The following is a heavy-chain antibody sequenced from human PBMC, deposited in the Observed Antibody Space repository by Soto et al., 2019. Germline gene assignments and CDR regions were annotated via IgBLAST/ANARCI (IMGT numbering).Heavy chain of an antibody. D-gene: IGHD1-7*01. J-gene: IGHJ6*02. V-gene: IGHV4-31*03. CDR2: IYYSGST. Sequence: SETLSLTCTVSGGSISSGGYYWSWIRQHPGKGMEWIGYIYYSGSTYYNPSLKSRVTISVDTSKNQFSLKLSSVTAADTAVYYCARDPELEGYYYYGMDVWGQGTTVTVSS. CDR1: GGSISSGGYY. CDR3: ARDPELEGYYYYGMDV.